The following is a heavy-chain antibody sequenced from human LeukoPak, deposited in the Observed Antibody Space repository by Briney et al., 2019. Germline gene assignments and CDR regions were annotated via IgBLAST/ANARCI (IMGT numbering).Heavy chain of an antibody. D-gene: IGHD2-2*01. J-gene: IGHJ6*03. Sequence: SETLSLTCTVSGGSISSGDSYWSWIRQPPGKGLEWIGYIYHSGSTYYNPSLKSRVTISVDTSKNQFSLKLSSVTAADTAVYYCARGRSVGYCSSTSCRPKKYYYYMDVWGKGTTVTVSS. CDR3: ARGRSVGYCSSTSCRPKKYYYYMDV. CDR2: IYHSGST. V-gene: IGHV4-30-4*08. CDR1: GGSISSGDSY.